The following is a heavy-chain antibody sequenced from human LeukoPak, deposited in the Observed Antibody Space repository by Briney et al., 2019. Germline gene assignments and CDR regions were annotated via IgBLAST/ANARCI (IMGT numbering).Heavy chain of an antibody. Sequence: SETLSLTCTVSGGSISSSSYYWGWIRQPPGKGLEWIGSIYYSGSTYYNPSLKSRVTISVDTSKNQFSLKLSSVTAADTAVYYCARDSSGYLFDYWGQGTLVTVSS. D-gene: IGHD3-22*01. V-gene: IGHV4-39*07. CDR1: GGSISSSSYY. CDR3: ARDSSGYLFDY. J-gene: IGHJ4*02. CDR2: IYYSGST.